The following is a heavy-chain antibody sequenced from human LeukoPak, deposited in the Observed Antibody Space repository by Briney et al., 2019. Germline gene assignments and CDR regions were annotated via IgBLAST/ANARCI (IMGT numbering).Heavy chain of an antibody. J-gene: IGHJ3*02. D-gene: IGHD3-22*01. CDR2: IYSGGST. CDR1: GFTVSSNY. V-gene: IGHV3-53*01. Sequence: PGGSLRLSCAASGFTVSSNYMSWVRQAPGKGLEWVSVIYSGGSTYYADSVKGRFTISRDNSKNTLYLQMNSLRAEDTAVYYCARLTMIVVVTIHDAFDIWGQGTMVTVSS. CDR3: ARLTMIVVVTIHDAFDI.